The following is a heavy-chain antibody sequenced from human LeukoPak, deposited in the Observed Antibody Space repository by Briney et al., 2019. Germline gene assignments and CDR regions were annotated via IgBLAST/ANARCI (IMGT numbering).Heavy chain of an antibody. Sequence: ASVKVSCKASGYTFTSYGISWVRQAPGQGLEWMGWISAYNGNTNYAQKLQGRVTMTTDTSTSTAYMELRSLRSDDTAVYYCARARLPVWAQWSPPDDYYYYMDVWGKGTTVTVSS. CDR3: ARARLPVWAQWSPPDDYYYYMDV. CDR2: ISAYNGNT. J-gene: IGHJ6*03. CDR1: GYTFTSYG. V-gene: IGHV1-18*01. D-gene: IGHD3-16*01.